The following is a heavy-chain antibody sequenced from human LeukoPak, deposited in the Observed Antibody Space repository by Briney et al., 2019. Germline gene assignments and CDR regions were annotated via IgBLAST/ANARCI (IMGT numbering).Heavy chain of an antibody. J-gene: IGHJ4*02. CDR3: AKCLLLRSDDYAPFDY. V-gene: IGHV3-74*03. D-gene: IGHD4-17*01. CDR1: GFTFSNYW. CDR2: IKSDGRSK. Sequence: GGSLTLSCAASGFTFSNYWMHWPRHAPGKGLVWVSRIKSDGRSKTHADPVKGRFTISRDNAKNMVYLQMNSLRVEDTAVYFCAKCLLLRSDDYAPFDYWGQGTLVTVSS.